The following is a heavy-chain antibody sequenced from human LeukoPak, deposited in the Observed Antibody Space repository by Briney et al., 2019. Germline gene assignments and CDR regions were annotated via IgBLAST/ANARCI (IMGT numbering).Heavy chain of an antibody. D-gene: IGHD6-13*01. J-gene: IGHJ6*03. Sequence: PGGSLRLSCAAAGFTFSSYEMKCGRQAPGEVLGWVSYISSSGSTIYYADSVKGRFTIARDNAKNSLYLQMHSLRAEDKAVYYCARVAAAGKGIFVNFYYSMDIGGKGTTLTIS. CDR1: GFTFSSYE. CDR2: ISSSGSTI. CDR3: ARVAAAGKGIFVNFYYSMDI. V-gene: IGHV3-48*03.